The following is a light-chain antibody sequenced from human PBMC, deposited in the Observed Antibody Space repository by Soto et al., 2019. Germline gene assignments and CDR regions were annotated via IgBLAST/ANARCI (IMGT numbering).Light chain of an antibody. CDR3: QQYNNWPPYT. Sequence: EIVMTQSPATLSVSPGERATLSCRASQSVSNNLALYQQKPGQAPRLLIYGASTRATGIPARFSGSVSGTEVTLTISSLQSEDFAVYYCQQYNNWPPYTFGQGTKLEIK. CDR1: QSVSNN. J-gene: IGKJ2*01. V-gene: IGKV3-15*01. CDR2: GAS.